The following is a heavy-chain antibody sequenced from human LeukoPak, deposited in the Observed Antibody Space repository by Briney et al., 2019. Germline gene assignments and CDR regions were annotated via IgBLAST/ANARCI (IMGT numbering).Heavy chain of an antibody. V-gene: IGHV5-51*01. D-gene: IGHD2-2*01. CDR1: GYSFTSYW. CDR3: ARRDGYCSSTSCYADYYYGMDV. Sequence: LGESLKISCKGSGYSFTSYWIGWVRQMPGKGLEWMGIIYPGDSDTTYSPSFQGQVTISADKSISTVYLQWSSLKASDTAMYYCARRDGYCSSTSCYADYYYGMDVWGQGTTVTVSS. J-gene: IGHJ6*02. CDR2: IYPGDSDT.